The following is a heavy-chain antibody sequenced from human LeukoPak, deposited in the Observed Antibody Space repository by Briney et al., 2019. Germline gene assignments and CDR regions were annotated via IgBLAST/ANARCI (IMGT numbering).Heavy chain of an antibody. V-gene: IGHV3-15*01. Sequence: GGSLRLSCAASGFTFSNAWMSWVRQAPGKGLEWVGRIKSKTDGGTTDYAAPVKGRFTISRDDSKNTLYLQMNSLETEDTAVYYCTTFEHCSSTSCYSGWGQGTLVTVSS. D-gene: IGHD2-2*01. CDR3: TTFEHCSSTSCYSG. J-gene: IGHJ4*02. CDR2: IKSKTDGGTT. CDR1: GFTFSNAW.